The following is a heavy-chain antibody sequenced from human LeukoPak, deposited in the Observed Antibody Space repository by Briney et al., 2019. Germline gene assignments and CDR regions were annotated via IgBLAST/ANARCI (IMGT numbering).Heavy chain of an antibody. Sequence: SETLSLTCTVSGGSISSYYWSWIRQPPGKGLEWIGYIYYSGSTNYNPSLKSRVTISVDTSKNQFSLKLSSVTAADTAVYYCARDLSTYADYWGQGTLVTVSS. V-gene: IGHV4-59*01. D-gene: IGHD2/OR15-2a*01. CDR1: GGSISSYY. CDR3: ARDLSTYADY. CDR2: IYYSGST. J-gene: IGHJ4*02.